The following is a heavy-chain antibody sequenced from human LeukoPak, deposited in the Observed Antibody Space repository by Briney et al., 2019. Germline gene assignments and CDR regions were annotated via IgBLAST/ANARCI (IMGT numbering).Heavy chain of an antibody. J-gene: IGHJ6*02. D-gene: IGHD2-21*01. CDR1: GGSISSYY. CDR3: ARDCGGDCYYGMDV. Sequence: PSETLSLTCTVSGGSISSYYWSWIRQPPGKGLEWIGYIYYSGSTNYNPSLKSRVTISVDTSKNQFSLKLSSVTAADTAVYYCARDCGGDCYYGMDVWGQGTTVTVSS. V-gene: IGHV4-59*01. CDR2: IYYSGST.